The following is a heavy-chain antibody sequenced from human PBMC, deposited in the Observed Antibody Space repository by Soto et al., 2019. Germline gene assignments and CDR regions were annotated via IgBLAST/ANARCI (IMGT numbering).Heavy chain of an antibody. V-gene: IGHV4-30-4*01. Sequence: QVQLQESGPGLVKPSQTLSLTCTVSGGSISSGDYYWSWIRQPPGKGLEWIGYIYYSGSTYYNPSLKSRVTISVDTSKNQFSLKLISVTAADTAVYYCARDPKYCTNGVCYYYYGMDVWGQGTTVTVSS. CDR3: ARDPKYCTNGVCYYYYGMDV. D-gene: IGHD2-8*01. CDR2: IYYSGST. CDR1: GGSISSGDYY. J-gene: IGHJ6*02.